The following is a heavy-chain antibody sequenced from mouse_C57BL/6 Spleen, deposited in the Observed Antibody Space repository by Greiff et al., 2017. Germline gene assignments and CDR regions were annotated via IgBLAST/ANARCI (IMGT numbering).Heavy chain of an antibody. Sequence: EVQLQQSVAELVRPGASVKLSCTASGFNIKNTYMHWVKQTPEQGLEWIGMIGPATGNTKYAPKLQGKATITADTSSSTAYLKLSSLTSEDTAIYYCAREGGNYYGKGYFDVWGTGTTVTVSS. CDR3: AREGGNYYGKGYFDV. D-gene: IGHD1-2*01. CDR2: IGPATGNT. V-gene: IGHV14-3*01. CDR1: GFNIKNTY. J-gene: IGHJ1*03.